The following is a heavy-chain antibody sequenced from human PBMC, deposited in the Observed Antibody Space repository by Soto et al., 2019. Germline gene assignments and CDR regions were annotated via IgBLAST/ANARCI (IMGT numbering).Heavy chain of an antibody. J-gene: IGHJ6*02. CDR2: INRDGSSI. Sequence: PGGSLRLSCAASGFTFSSYWMHWVRQAPGKGLVWVSRINRDGSSISYADSVKGRFTISRDNAKNTLYLQMNSLRVEDTAVYYCGKVRSYYYYYGVEVWVQATPVTVS. CDR1: GFTFSSYW. V-gene: IGHV3-74*01. D-gene: IGHD1-26*01. CDR3: GKVRSYYYYYGVEV.